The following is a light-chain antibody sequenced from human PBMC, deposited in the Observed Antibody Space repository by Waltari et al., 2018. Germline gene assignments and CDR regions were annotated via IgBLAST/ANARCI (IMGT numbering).Light chain of an antibody. CDR3: QQYNNLPFT. CDR2: DAS. Sequence: DIQLNHSPSSLSASVGDSVNITCQASHDIANYLNWYQQKAGKAPKLLIYDASNLETGIPSRFSGSGSGTDFTFTIISLQPEDVATYYCQQYNNLPFTFGPGTKVDMK. V-gene: IGKV1-33*01. CDR1: HDIANY. J-gene: IGKJ3*01.